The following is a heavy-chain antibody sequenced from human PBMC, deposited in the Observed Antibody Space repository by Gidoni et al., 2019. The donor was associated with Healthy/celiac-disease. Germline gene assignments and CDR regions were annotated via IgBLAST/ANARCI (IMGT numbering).Heavy chain of an antibody. CDR2: SNPNRGGT. J-gene: IGHJ6*02. D-gene: IGHD3-22*01. CDR1: GYTFHGYY. Sequence: VQLVQSGAEVKKPGASVKVSCKASGYTFHGYYKHWVRQAPGQVLEWMGWSNPNRGGTNYAQKFQGRVTMTRDTSISTAYMELSRLRSDDTAVYYCARECYYDSSGYNTGGMDVWGQGTTVTVSS. CDR3: ARECYYDSSGYNTGGMDV. V-gene: IGHV1-2*02.